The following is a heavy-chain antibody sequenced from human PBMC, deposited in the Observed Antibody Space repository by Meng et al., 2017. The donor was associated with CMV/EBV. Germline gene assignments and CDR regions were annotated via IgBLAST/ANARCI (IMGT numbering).Heavy chain of an antibody. D-gene: IGHD6-19*01. CDR2: ISYDGSNK. CDR3: ARWPAGYSSGWYGVSLAGFFDY. V-gene: IGHV3-30-3*01. CDR1: GFTFSSYA. Sequence: GESLKISCAASGFTFSSYAIHWVRQAPGKGLEWVAVISYDGSNKYYADSVKGRFTISRDNSKNTLYLQMNSLRAEDTAVYYCARWPAGYSSGWYGVSLAGFFDYWGQGTLVTVSS. J-gene: IGHJ4*02.